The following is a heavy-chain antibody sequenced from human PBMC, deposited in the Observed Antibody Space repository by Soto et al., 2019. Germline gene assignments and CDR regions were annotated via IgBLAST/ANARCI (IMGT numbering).Heavy chain of an antibody. V-gene: IGHV4-59*01. CDR2: IYYSGGT. CDR3: ARGSVITTPLDWFDP. CDR1: GGSISSYY. D-gene: IGHD2-15*01. J-gene: IGHJ5*02. Sequence: SETLSLTCTVSGGSISSYYWSWIRQPPGKGLEWIGYIYYSGGTNYNPSLKSRVTISVDTSKNQFSLKLNSVTAADTAVYYCARGSVITTPLDWFDPWGQGTLVTVSS.